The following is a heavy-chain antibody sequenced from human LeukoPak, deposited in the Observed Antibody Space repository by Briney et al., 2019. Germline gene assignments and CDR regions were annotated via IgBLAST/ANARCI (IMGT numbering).Heavy chain of an antibody. CDR3: AKSRMIVVTSRAEYFQH. D-gene: IGHD3-22*01. Sequence: GGSLRLSCAASGFTFSSYAMSWVRQAPGKGLEWVSAISGSGGSTYYADSVKGRFTISRDNSKNTLYLQMNSLRAEDTAVYHCAKSRMIVVTSRAEYFQHWGQGTLVTVSS. V-gene: IGHV3-23*01. CDR2: ISGSGGST. CDR1: GFTFSSYA. J-gene: IGHJ1*01.